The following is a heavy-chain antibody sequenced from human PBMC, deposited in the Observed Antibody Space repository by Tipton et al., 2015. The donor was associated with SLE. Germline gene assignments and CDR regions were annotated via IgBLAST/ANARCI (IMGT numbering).Heavy chain of an antibody. CDR2: IYTGGST. D-gene: IGHD6-6*01. J-gene: IGHJ4*02. CDR3: AGRVAHSSSSWAIGY. Sequence: TLSLTCTVSGDSLSTNYWTWIRQPAGKGLEWIGHIYTGGSTSYNSSLNSRVTMSIDTSKNQFSLKLSSVTAADTAVYYCAGRVAHSSSSWAIGYWGQGTLVTVSS. CDR1: GDSLSTNY. V-gene: IGHV4-4*07.